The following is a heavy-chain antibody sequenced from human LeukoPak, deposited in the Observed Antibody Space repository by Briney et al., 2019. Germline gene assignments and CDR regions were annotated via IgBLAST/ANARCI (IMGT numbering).Heavy chain of an antibody. CDR3: ARQGYSAYEILDY. J-gene: IGHJ4*02. D-gene: IGHD5-12*01. Sequence: PSETLSLTCTVSGGSISGYYWSWIRQPPGKGLEWIGYTYYSGSTNYNPSLKSRVTISVDTSKNQFSLRLSSVTAADTAVYYCARQGYSAYEILDYWGQGTLVTVSS. V-gene: IGHV4-59*08. CDR1: GGSISGYY. CDR2: TYYSGST.